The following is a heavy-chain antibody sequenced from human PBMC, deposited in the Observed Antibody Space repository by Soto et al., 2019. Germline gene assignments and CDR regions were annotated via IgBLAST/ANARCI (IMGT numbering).Heavy chain of an antibody. D-gene: IGHD3-10*01. CDR3: AKAESGSGSYSYGMDV. J-gene: IGHJ6*02. CDR1: GFTFSNYG. CDR2: ISYDGSNK. V-gene: IGHV3-30*18. Sequence: PGGSLRLSCAASGFTFSNYGMHWVRQAPGKGLEWVAVISYDGSNKFYADSVKGRFTISRDNSKNTLYLQMNSLRAEDTAVYYCAKAESGSGSYSYGMDVWGQGTTVTVSS.